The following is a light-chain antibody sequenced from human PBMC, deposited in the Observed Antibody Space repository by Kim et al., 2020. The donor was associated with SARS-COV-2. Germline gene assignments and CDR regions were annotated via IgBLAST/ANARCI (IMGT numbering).Light chain of an antibody. Sequence: DIQMTQSPSSLSASVGDRVTITCQASQDISNYLDWYQQKPGKAPKLLIYDASNLETGVPSRFSGSGSGTDFTFTISSLLPEDIATYYCQQYDNPALTLGGGTKLET. CDR3: QQYDNPALT. V-gene: IGKV1-33*01. CDR2: DAS. CDR1: QDISNY. J-gene: IGKJ4*01.